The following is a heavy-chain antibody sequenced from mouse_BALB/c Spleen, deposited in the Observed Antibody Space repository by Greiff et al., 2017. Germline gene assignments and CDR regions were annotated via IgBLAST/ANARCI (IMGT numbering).Heavy chain of an antibody. D-gene: IGHD4-1*01. CDR1: GFTFSSFG. V-gene: IGHV5-17*02. J-gene: IGHJ2*01. Sequence: DVQLVESGGGLVQPGGSRKLSCAASGFTFSSFGMHWVRQAPEKGLEWVAYISSGSSTIYYADTVKGRFTISRDNPKNTLFLQMTSLRSEDTAMYYCARYWDVGFDYWGQGTTLTVSS. CDR2: ISSGSSTI. CDR3: ARYWDVGFDY.